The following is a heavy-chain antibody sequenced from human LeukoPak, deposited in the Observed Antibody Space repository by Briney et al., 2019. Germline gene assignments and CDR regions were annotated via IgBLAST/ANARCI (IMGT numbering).Heavy chain of an antibody. V-gene: IGHV3-49*03. J-gene: IGHJ6*03. CDR2: IRSKAYGGTT. D-gene: IGHD4-11*01. Sequence: GGSLRLSCTASGFTFGDYAMSWFRQAPGKGLEWVGFIRSKAYGGTTEYAASVKGRFTISRDDSKSIAYLQMNSLKTEDTAVYYCTREGTVTMGRNGDYYMDVWGKGTTVTVSS. CDR1: GFTFGDYA. CDR3: TREGTVTMGRNGDYYMDV.